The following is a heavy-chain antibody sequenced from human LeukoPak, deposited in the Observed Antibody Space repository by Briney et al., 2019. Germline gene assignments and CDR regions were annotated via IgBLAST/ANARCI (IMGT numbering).Heavy chain of an antibody. CDR2: ISGRDGST. Sequence: PGGSLRLSCVPSGFTFSSYAMSWVRQAPGKGLEWVSGISGRDGSTYYADSVRGRFTISRDNSKNTLYLQMNSLRAEDTAIYYCAKSGLNRFDYWGQGTLVTVSS. J-gene: IGHJ4*02. D-gene: IGHD2-15*01. CDR1: GFTFSSYA. CDR3: AKSGLNRFDY. V-gene: IGHV3-23*01.